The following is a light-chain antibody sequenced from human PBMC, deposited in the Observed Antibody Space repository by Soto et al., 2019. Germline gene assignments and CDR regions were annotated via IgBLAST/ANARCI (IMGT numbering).Light chain of an antibody. Sequence: QSVLTXPRSVSGSPGQSVAISCTGTSSDIGGYNYVSWYQQHPGRAPKLVIYHVSKRPSGVPDRFSGSKSGNTASLTISGLQAEDEADYYCSSFAGGPYVFGTGTKVTVL. V-gene: IGLV2-11*01. CDR3: SSFAGGPYV. J-gene: IGLJ1*01. CDR1: SSDIGGYNY. CDR2: HVS.